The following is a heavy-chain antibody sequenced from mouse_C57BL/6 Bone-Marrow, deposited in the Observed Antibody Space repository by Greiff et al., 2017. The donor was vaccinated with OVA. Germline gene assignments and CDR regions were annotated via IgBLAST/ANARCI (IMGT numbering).Heavy chain of an antibody. CDR2: ISNGGGST. CDR3: AREIFMDY. Sequence: EVLLVESGGGLVQPGGSLKLSCAASGFTFSDYYMYWVRQTPEKRLEWVAYISNGGGSTYYPDTVKGRFTISRDNAKNTLYLQMSRLKSEDTAMYDCAREIFMDYWGQGTSVTVSS. V-gene: IGHV5-12*01. CDR1: GFTFSDYY. J-gene: IGHJ4*01.